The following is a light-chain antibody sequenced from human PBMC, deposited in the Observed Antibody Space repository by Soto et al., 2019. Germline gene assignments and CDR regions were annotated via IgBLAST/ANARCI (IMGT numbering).Light chain of an antibody. J-gene: IGKJ5*01. V-gene: IGKV1-5*03. CDR3: QQYNNWPPFT. CDR1: QSISSW. CDR2: KAS. Sequence: DIQMTQSPSTLSGSVGDRVTITCRASQSISSWLAWYQQKPGKAPKLLIYKASSLESGVPSRFSGSGSGTEFTLTISSLQPDDFAVYYCQQYNNWPPFTFGQGTRLEI.